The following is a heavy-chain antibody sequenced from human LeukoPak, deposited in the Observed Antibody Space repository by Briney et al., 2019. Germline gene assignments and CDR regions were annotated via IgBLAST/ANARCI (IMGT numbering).Heavy chain of an antibody. Sequence: SETLSLTCTVSGGSISSYYWSWIRQPPGKGLEWIGYIYYSGSTYSNPSLRSRVTISVDTSKNQFSLKLSSVTAADTAVYYCARTLGDYGSGSYYYWGQGTLVTVSS. CDR2: IYYSGST. D-gene: IGHD3-10*01. CDR1: GGSISSYY. J-gene: IGHJ4*02. CDR3: ARTLGDYGSGSYYY. V-gene: IGHV4-59*04.